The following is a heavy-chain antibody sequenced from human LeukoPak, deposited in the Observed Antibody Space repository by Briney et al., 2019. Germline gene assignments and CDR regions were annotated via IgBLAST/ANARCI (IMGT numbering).Heavy chain of an antibody. CDR2: ISFDGDFK. V-gene: IGHV3-30*18. D-gene: IGHD2-15*01. CDR3: AKRVRLGAASNYGMDV. Sequence: GGSLRLPCAAPGFTFSDYGIHWVRQAPGKGLEWVAVISFDGDFKYYADSVKGRFTISRDNSKNTLYLQMNSLRAEDTAVYYCAKRVRLGAASNYGMDVWGQGTAVTVSS. J-gene: IGHJ6*02. CDR1: GFTFSDYG.